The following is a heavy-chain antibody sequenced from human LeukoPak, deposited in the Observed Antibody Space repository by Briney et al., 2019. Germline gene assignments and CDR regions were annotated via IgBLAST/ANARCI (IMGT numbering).Heavy chain of an antibody. CDR1: GGSISSYY. CDR2: IYYSGST. Sequence: PSETLSLTCTVSGGSISSYYWSWIRQPPGKGLEWIGYIYYSGSTNYNPSLKSRVTISVDTSKNRFSLKLSSVTAADTAVYYCATYTIFGGGDYWGQGTLVTVSS. V-gene: IGHV4-59*12. CDR3: ATYTIFGGGDY. J-gene: IGHJ4*02. D-gene: IGHD3-3*01.